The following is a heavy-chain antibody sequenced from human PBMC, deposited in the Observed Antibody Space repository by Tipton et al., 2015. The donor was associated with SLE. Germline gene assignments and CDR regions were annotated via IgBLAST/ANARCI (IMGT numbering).Heavy chain of an antibody. CDR3: ARDYYGSGFDAFDI. CDR2: IFHTGSA. J-gene: IGHJ3*02. Sequence: TLSLTCVVSGASISTEGYSWSWIRQPPGKGLEWIGYIFHTGSAYYNPSLRSRLTISLDRSNNQFSLKLSSVTAADTAVYYCARDYYGSGFDAFDIWGQGTMVTGSS. CDR1: GASISTEGYS. V-gene: IGHV4-30-2*01. D-gene: IGHD3-10*01.